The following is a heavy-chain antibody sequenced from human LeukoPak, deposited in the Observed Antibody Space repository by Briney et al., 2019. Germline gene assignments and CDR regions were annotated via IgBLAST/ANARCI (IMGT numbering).Heavy chain of an antibody. CDR1: GYTFTSYS. Sequence: ASVKVSCKASGYTFTSYSISWVRQAPGQGLEWMGWISAYNGNTNYAQKLQGRVTMTTDTSTSTAYMELRSLRSDDTAVYYCARVSFDRYYFDYWGQGTLVTVSS. CDR3: ARVSFDRYYFDY. CDR2: ISAYNGNT. V-gene: IGHV1-18*01. J-gene: IGHJ4*02.